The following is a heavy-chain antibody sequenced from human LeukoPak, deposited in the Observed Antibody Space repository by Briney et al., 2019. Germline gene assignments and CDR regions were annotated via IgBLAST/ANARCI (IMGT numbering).Heavy chain of an antibody. CDR3: ARKNDFWSGYSRTNWFDP. J-gene: IGHJ5*02. CDR1: GGSFSGYY. Sequence: SETLSLTCAVYGGSFSGYYWSWIRQRPGKGLEWSGYIYYSGSTNYNPSLKSRVTISVDTSKNQFSLKLSSVTAADTAVYYCARKNDFWSGYSRTNWFDPWGQGTLVTVSS. CDR2: IYYSGST. V-gene: IGHV4-59*08. D-gene: IGHD3-3*01.